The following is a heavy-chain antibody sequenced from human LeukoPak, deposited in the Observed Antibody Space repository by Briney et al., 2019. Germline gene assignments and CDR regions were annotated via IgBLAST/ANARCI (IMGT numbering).Heavy chain of an antibody. CDR2: ISRSSTTI. J-gene: IGHJ4*02. CDR1: GFTFSSYS. D-gene: IGHD6-13*01. CDR3: ARDGYSSSWWAY. Sequence: GGSLRLSCAASGFTFSSYSMSWVRQAPGKGLEWVSYISRSSTTIYYADSVKGRFTISRDNAKNSLYLQMNSLRAEDTALYYCARDGYSSSWWAYWGQGTLVTVSS. V-gene: IGHV3-48*01.